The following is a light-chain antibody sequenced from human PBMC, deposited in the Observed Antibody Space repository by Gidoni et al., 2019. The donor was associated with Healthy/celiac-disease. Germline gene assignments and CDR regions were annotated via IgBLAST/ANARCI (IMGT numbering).Light chain of an antibody. J-gene: IGLJ1*01. CDR3: NSRDSSGNPV. CDR1: ILRSYY. CDR2: GKN. Sequence: SSELTHAPAVSVALGQTVRITCQGDILRSYYASWYQQKPGQAPVLVIYGKNNRPSGIPDRFSGSSSGNTASLTITGAQAEDEADYYCNSRDSSGNPVFGTGTKVTVL. V-gene: IGLV3-19*01.